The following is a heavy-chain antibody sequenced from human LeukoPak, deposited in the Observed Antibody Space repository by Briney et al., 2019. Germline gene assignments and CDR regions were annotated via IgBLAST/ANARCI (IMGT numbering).Heavy chain of an antibody. CDR1: GYSISSGYY. Sequence: SEALSLTCTVSGYSISSGYYWGWIRQPPGKGLEWIGRIYTSGSTNYNPSLKSRVTISVDTSKNQFSLKLSSVTAADTAVYYCARMWFGELSGYYFDYWGQGTLVTVSS. V-gene: IGHV4-38-2*02. CDR2: IYTSGST. J-gene: IGHJ4*02. D-gene: IGHD3-10*01. CDR3: ARMWFGELSGYYFDY.